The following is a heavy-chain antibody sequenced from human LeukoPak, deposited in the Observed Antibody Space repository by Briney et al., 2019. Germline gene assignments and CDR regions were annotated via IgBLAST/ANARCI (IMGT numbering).Heavy chain of an antibody. D-gene: IGHD6-13*01. V-gene: IGHV3-30*04. CDR1: GFIFSRFA. CDR3: AGATVGAAAASYVES. CDR2: ISNDGSDK. Sequence: GGSLRLSCAASGFIFSRFAMHWVRQAPGKGLEWVAVISNDGSDKYYADSVKGRFTISRDNSKNTLYLQMNSLRTEDTAVYYCAGATVGAAAASYVESWGQRTLVSVSA. J-gene: IGHJ4*02.